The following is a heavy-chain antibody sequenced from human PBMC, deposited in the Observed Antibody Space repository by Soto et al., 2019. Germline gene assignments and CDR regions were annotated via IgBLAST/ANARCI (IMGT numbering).Heavy chain of an antibody. D-gene: IGHD6-19*01. CDR3: ARDWASSGWFNWFDS. CDR1: GFTFNNYG. V-gene: IGHV3-30*03. J-gene: IGHJ5*01. CDR2: LSHDGTIA. Sequence: QVQLVESGGGVVQPGRSLTLSCAASGFTFNNYGMHWVRQAPGKGLEWVAMLSHDGTIAYYGDSVRGRFTLSRDKSKNTQYLQMNNLRPEDTTVYYCARDWASSGWFNWFDSWGQRPLVTVSS.